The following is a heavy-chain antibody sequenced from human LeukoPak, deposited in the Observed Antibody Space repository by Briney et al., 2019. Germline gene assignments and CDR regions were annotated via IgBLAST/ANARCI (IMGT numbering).Heavy chain of an antibody. D-gene: IGHD3-3*01. J-gene: IGHJ4*02. CDR3: ARETPNYSIFGVVIGHY. CDR2: INPNSGGT. V-gene: IGHV1-2*02. CDR1: GYTFTGYY. Sequence: ASVKVSCKASGYTFTGYYMHWVRQAPGQGLEWMGWINPNSGGTNYAQKLQGRVTMTTDTSTSTAYMELRSLRSDDTAVYYCARETPNYSIFGVVIGHYWGQGTLVTVSS.